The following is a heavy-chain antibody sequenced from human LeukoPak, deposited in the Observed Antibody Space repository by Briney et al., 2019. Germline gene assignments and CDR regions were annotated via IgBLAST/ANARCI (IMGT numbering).Heavy chain of an antibody. CDR3: ARRPIAAGNNWFDP. V-gene: IGHV4-39*01. CDR2: IYYTGTT. J-gene: IGHJ5*02. Sequence: PSETLSLTCTVSGGSISSAAYYWGWVRQPPGKGLDWIGSIYYTGTTYYSPSLQTRATLSFDTSKNQFSLKPTSVTAADTAVYFCARRPIAAGNNWFDPWGQGTLVTVSS. D-gene: IGHD6-13*01. CDR1: GGSISSAAYY.